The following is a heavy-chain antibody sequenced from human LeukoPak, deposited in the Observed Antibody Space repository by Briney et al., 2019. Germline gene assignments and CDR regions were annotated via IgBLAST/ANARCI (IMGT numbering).Heavy chain of an antibody. D-gene: IGHD3-3*01. Sequence: PGGSLRLSCAASGFTFSSYWMHWVRQAPGQGLVWVSRINSDGSSTSYADSVKGRFTISRDNAKNTLYLQMNSLRAEDTAVYYCASFNFWSGFYGMDVWGQGTTVTVSS. J-gene: IGHJ6*02. CDR1: GFTFSSYW. CDR3: ASFNFWSGFYGMDV. CDR2: INSDGSST. V-gene: IGHV3-74*01.